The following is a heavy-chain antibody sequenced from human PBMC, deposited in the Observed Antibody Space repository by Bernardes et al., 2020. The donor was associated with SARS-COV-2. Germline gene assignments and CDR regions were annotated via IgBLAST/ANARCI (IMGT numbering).Heavy chain of an antibody. D-gene: IGHD1-1*01. V-gene: IGHV1-8*01. CDR2: VNPNSCKT. Sequence: ASVKVSCTASGHTFTSSDISWVRQATGQGFEGMGWVNPNSCKTGYAPRFQGRVIMTTNTSMSTAYMELNSLKSEDTAIYYCTTGRWRTGDWGHGTQVTVSS. CDR3: TTGRWRTGD. J-gene: IGHJ4*01. CDR1: GHTFTSSD.